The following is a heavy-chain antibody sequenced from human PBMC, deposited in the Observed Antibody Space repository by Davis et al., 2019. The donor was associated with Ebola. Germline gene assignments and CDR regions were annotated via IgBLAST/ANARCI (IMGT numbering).Heavy chain of an antibody. CDR2: ISYDGSNK. Sequence: PGGSLRLSCAASGFTFSSYAMHWVRQAPGKGLEWVAVISYDGSNKYYADSVKGRFTISRHNSKNTLYLQMNSLRAEDTAVYYCARGPDYWGQGTLVTVSS. CDR3: ARGPDY. CDR1: GFTFSSYA. J-gene: IGHJ4*02. V-gene: IGHV3-30*14.